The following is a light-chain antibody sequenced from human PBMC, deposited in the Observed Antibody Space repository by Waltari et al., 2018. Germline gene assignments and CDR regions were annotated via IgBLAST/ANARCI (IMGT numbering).Light chain of an antibody. CDR2: GVN. CDR1: GSDVGNYTL. V-gene: IGLV2-23*02. CDR3: CSFTTNSIVV. J-gene: IGLJ2*01. Sequence: QSALTQPASVSGSPGQSITISCSGTGSDVGNYTLVSWYQQHPGKAPKLIIYGVNMRPSGVSDRFSGSKSGVTASLTISGLQAEDEAVYFCCSFTTNSIVVFGGGTKLTVL.